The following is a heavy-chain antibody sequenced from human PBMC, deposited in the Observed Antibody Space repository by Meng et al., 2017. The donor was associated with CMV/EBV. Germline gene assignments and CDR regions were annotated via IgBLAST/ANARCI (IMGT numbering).Heavy chain of an antibody. J-gene: IGHJ5*02. CDR1: GGTCSSNY. V-gene: IGHV4-4*07. D-gene: IGHD2-2*02. CDR2: IYTSGST. CDR3: AREIVVVPAAIDNWFDP. Sequence: HVLLQRSDQCLVEPSGTLSLSCTCSGGTCSSNYGSWIRQPAGQGLGWIGRIYTSGSTNYNPSLKSRVTMSVDTFKNQFSLKLSSVTAADPAVYYCAREIVVVPAAIDNWFDPWGQGTLVTVSS.